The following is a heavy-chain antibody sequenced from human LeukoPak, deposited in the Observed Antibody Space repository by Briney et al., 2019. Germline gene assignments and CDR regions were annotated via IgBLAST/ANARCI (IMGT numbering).Heavy chain of an antibody. V-gene: IGHV3-23*01. CDR2: ISGSGVST. D-gene: IGHD5-12*01. J-gene: IGHJ4*02. CDR3: AKAKRWGYIFDY. Sequence: GGSLRLSCAASGFTFSSYSMNWVRQAPGKGLEWVSVISGSGVSTYYADSVKGRFTISRDNSKNTLYLQMNSLRAEDTAVYYCAKAKRWGYIFDYWGQGTLVTVSS. CDR1: GFTFSSYS.